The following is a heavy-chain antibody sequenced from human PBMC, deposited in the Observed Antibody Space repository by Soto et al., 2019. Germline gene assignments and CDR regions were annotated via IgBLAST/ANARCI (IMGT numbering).Heavy chain of an antibody. CDR1: GGTFSSYA. CDR3: ATRSYGHYYYYGMDV. D-gene: IGHD4-17*01. J-gene: IGHJ6*04. CDR2: IIPIFGTA. V-gene: IGHV1-69*01. Sequence: QVQLVQSGAEVKKPGSSVKVSCKASGGTFSSYAISWVRQAPGQGLEWMGGIIPIFGTANYAQKFQGRVKITADESTSTAYMELSSLRTEDTAVYYCATRSYGHYYYYGMDVWGKGTTVTVSS.